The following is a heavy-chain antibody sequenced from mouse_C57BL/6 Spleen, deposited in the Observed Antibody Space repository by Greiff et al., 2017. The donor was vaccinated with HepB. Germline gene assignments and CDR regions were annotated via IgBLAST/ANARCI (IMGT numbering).Heavy chain of an antibody. CDR1: GFTFSSYA. Sequence: EVQVVESGGGLVKPGGSLKLSCAASGFTFSSYAMSWVRQTPEKRLEWVATISDGGSYTYYPDNVKGRFTISRDNTKNHLYLQMSHLKSEDTAMYYCARDRDYGQYFDYWGQGTTLTVSS. CDR3: ARDRDYGQYFDY. CDR2: ISDGGSYT. V-gene: IGHV5-4*01. J-gene: IGHJ2*01. D-gene: IGHD2-4*01.